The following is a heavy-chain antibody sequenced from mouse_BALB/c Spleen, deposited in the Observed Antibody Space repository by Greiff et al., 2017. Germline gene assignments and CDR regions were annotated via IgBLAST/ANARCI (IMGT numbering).Heavy chain of an antibody. J-gene: IGHJ4*01. CDR3: ARHGQRYDVFAMDY. Sequence: EVKLAESGGGLVKPGGSLKLSCAASGFAFSSYDMSWVRQTPEKRLEWVAYISSGGGSTYYPDTVKGRFTISRDNAKNTLYLQMSSLKSEDTAMYYCARHGQRYDVFAMDYWGQGTSVTVSS. CDR2: ISSGGGST. D-gene: IGHD2-14*01. CDR1: GFAFSSYD. V-gene: IGHV5-12-1*01.